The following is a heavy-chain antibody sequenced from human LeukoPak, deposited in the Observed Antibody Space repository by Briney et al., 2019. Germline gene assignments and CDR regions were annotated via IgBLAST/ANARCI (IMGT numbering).Heavy chain of an antibody. J-gene: IGHJ4*02. CDR3: ARGSGARLPADFDY. Sequence: GGSLRLSCAASGFTFSSYWMSWVRQAPGKGLEWVANIKQDGSEKYYVDSVEGRFTISRDNAKNSLYLQMNSLRAEDTAVYYCARGSGARLPADFDYWGQGTLVTVSS. CDR1: GFTFSSYW. V-gene: IGHV3-7*01. CDR2: IKQDGSEK. D-gene: IGHD2-2*01.